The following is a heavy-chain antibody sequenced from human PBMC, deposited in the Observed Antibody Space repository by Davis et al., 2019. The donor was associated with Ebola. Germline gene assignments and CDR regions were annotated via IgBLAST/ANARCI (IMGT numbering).Heavy chain of an antibody. D-gene: IGHD5-18*01. V-gene: IGHV4-39*01. CDR2: IYKSGST. CDR3: ARGRRYSYGPPRY. J-gene: IGHJ4*02. CDR1: GGSIGSSSYY. Sequence: SETLSLTCTVSGGSIGSSSYYWGWIRQPPGKGLEWIGSIYKSGSTYYNASLESRVTISVDTSKNQLSLKFTSVTAADTAVYYCARGRRYSYGPPRYWGQGTLVTVSS.